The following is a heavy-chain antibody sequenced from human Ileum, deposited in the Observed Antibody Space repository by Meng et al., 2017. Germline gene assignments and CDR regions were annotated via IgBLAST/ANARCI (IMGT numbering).Heavy chain of an antibody. D-gene: IGHD3-10*01. CDR1: GGSFSGYY. V-gene: IGHV4-34*01. CDR2: IDHSGST. CDR3: ARGGGPRAYYFDY. Sequence: VKLPQCGGGLLTPSDTLSLTCAVYGGSFSGYYCGWIRQPPGKGLEWIGDIDHSGSTNYNPSLKSRVTISVDTSKNQFSLNLNSVTAADTAVYYCARGGGPRAYYFDYWGQGALVTVSS. J-gene: IGHJ4*02.